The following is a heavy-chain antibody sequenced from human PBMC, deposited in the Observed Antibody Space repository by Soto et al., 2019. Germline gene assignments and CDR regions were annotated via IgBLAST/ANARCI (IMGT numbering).Heavy chain of an antibody. CDR1: GFTFSGSA. D-gene: IGHD2-2*01. Sequence: PGGSLRLSCAASGFTFSGSAMHWVRQASGKGLEWVGRIRSKANSYATAYAASVKGRFTISRDDSKNTAYLQMNSLKTEDTAVYYCTRQVVPSTGNDYWGQGTLVTVSS. CDR2: IRSKANSYAT. J-gene: IGHJ4*02. CDR3: TRQVVPSTGNDY. V-gene: IGHV3-73*01.